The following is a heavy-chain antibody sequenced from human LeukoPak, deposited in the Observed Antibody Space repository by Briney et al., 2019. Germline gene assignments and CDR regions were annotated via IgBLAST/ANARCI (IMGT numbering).Heavy chain of an antibody. J-gene: IGHJ4*02. CDR1: GGSISSGGYY. V-gene: IGHV4-31*03. CDR2: IYYSGST. D-gene: IGHD6-13*01. CDR3: ARHIGYSSSWEDYFDY. Sequence: SETLSLTCTVSGGSISSGGYYWSWIRQHPGKGLEWIGYIYYSGSTYYNPSLKSRVTISVDTSKNQFSLKLSSVTAADTAVYYCARHIGYSSSWEDYFDYWGQGTLVTVSS.